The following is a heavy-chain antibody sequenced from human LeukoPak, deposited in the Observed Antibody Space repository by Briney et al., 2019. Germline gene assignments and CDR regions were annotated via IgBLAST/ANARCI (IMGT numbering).Heavy chain of an antibody. V-gene: IGHV4-4*02. J-gene: IGHJ4*02. CDR3: ARAGGSYYGY. CDR2: IYHSGST. CDR1: GGSISSSNW. D-gene: IGHD1-26*01. Sequence: SETLSLTCAVSGGSISSSNWWSWVRQPPGKGLEWIGEIYHSGSTNYNPSLKSRVTISVDKSMNQFSLKLSSVTAADTAVYYCARAGGSYYGYWGQGTLVTVSS.